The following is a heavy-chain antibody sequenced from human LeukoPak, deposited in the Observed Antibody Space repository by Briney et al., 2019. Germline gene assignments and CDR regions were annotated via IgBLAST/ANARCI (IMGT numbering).Heavy chain of an antibody. Sequence: GGSLRLSCAASGFTFSSYAMSWVRQAPGKGLEWVSAISGSGGSTYYADSVKGRFTISRDNSKNTLYLQMNSLRAEDTAVYYCAKEPYDSSGYEYYFDYWGQGTLVTVSS. CDR2: ISGSGGST. CDR3: AKEPYDSSGYEYYFDY. J-gene: IGHJ4*02. CDR1: GFTFSSYA. D-gene: IGHD3-22*01. V-gene: IGHV3-23*01.